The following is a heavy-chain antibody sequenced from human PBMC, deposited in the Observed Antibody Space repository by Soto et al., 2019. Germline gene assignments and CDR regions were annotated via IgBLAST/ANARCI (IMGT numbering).Heavy chain of an antibody. CDR2: ISSSSSYI. V-gene: IGHV3-21*01. CDR1: GFTFSSYS. J-gene: IGHJ6*02. D-gene: IGHD3-22*01. Sequence: EVQLVESGGGLVKPGGSLRLSCAASGFTFSSYSMNWVRQAPGKGLEWVSSISSSSSYIYYADSVKGRFTISRDNAKNSLYLQMNSRRAEDTAVYYCARENLPVKALYYYYGMDVWGQGTTVTVSS. CDR3: ARENLPVKALYYYYGMDV.